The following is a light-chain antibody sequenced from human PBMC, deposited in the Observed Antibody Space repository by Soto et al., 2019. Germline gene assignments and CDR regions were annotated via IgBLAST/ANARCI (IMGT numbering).Light chain of an antibody. V-gene: IGKV3-15*01. CDR3: QQYNNWPPLT. CDR1: QSVSSD. CDR2: GAS. J-gene: IGKJ4*01. Sequence: DIVVTQSPATLSVSPGERATLSCRASQSVSSDLAWYQQKPGQAPRLLIYGASTRATGIPARFSGSGSGTEFTLTISSLQSEDFAVYDCQQYNNWPPLTFGGGTKVEIK.